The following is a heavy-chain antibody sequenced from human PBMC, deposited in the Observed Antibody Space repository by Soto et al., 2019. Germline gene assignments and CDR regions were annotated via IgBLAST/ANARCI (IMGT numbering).Heavy chain of an antibody. CDR2: ISSSGSTI. CDR3: AKDLVGATWSYYYGMDV. D-gene: IGHD1-26*01. V-gene: IGHV3-48*03. J-gene: IGHJ6*02. Sequence: PRLSCAASGFTFSSYEMNWVRQAPGKGLEWVSYISSSGSTIYYADSVKGRFTISRDNSKNTLYLQMNSLRAEDTAVYYCAKDLVGATWSYYYGMDVWGQGTTVTVSS. CDR1: GFTFSSYE.